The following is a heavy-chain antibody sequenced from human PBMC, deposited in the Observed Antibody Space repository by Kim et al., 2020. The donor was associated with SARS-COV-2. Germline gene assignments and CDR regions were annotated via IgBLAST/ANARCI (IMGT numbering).Heavy chain of an antibody. J-gene: IGHJ4*02. CDR2: ISTNTGNP. CDR1: GYTFTDYA. Sequence: ASVKVSCKASGYTFTDYAMNWVRQAPGQGLEYMGWISTNTGNPTYAQGFTERFVFSLDSSVSKAFLQISSLKTEDTAVYYCARDLAPQSRIGAYWGQGTLVTVSS. V-gene: IGHV7-4-1*02. CDR3: ARDLAPQSRIGAY. D-gene: IGHD3-16*01.